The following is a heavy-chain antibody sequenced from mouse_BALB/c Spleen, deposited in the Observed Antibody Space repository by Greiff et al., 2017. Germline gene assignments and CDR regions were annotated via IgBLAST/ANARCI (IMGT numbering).Heavy chain of an antibody. V-gene: IGHV1-69*02. J-gene: IGHJ1*01. CDR2: IDPSDSYT. D-gene: IGHD1-1*01. CDR1: GYTFTSYW. CDR3: ARSKGVGWYFDV. Sequence: QVQLQQPGAELVKPGASVKLSCKASGYTFTSYWMHWVKQRPGQGLEWIGEIDPSDSYTNYNQKFKGKATLTVDKSSSTAYMQLSSLTSEDSAVYYCARSKGVGWYFDVWGAGTTVTVSS.